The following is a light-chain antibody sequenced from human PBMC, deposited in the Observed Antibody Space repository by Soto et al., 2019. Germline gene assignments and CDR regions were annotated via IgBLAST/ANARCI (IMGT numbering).Light chain of an antibody. CDR1: QSVSNY. V-gene: IGKV3-11*01. Sequence: EIVLTQSPATLSLYPGERATLSCRASQSVSNYLACFQQKPGQAPRLLIYDASNRATGIPARFSGSGSGTDFTLTISSLEPEDFAVYYCQQRSSWPLLTFGGGTKVEI. J-gene: IGKJ4*01. CDR2: DAS. CDR3: QQRSSWPLLT.